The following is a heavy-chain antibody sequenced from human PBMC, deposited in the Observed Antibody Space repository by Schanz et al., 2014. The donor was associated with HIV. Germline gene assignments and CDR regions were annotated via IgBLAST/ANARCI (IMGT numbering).Heavy chain of an antibody. CDR3: AKDRNYYDDKYLGKGNYYYYYGMDV. D-gene: IGHD3-22*01. CDR2: ISYDGTNK. Sequence: VRLVESGGGLVQSGGSLRLSCAASGFSFSNFWVTWVRQAPGKGLEWVAVISYDGTNKKYEDSVKGRLTISRDNSKNTLYLQMKSLRREDTAVYFCAKDRNYYDDKYLGKGNYYYYYGMDVWGQGTTVTVSS. J-gene: IGHJ6*02. V-gene: IGHV3-30*18. CDR1: GFSFSNFW.